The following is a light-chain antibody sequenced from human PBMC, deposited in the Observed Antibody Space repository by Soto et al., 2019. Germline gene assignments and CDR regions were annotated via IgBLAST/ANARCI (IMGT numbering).Light chain of an antibody. CDR3: NSYTTSSTLV. Sequence: QSALTQPASVSGSPGQSITISCTGTSSDVGGYNYVSWYQQHPGKAPKLMIYEVTNRPSGISDRFSASKSGNTASLTISGLQAEDEADDYCNSYTTSSTLVFGGGTKVTVL. CDR1: SSDVGGYNY. J-gene: IGLJ2*01. V-gene: IGLV2-14*01. CDR2: EVT.